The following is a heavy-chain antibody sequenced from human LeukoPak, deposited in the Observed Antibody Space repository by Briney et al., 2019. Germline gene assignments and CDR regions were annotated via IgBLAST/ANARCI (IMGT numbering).Heavy chain of an antibody. Sequence: GASVKVSCKTSGYPFTNYEINWVRQAAGQGLEWMGWVHPDTGYADYAQKFQGRVTMTSDTSISTAYMELSSLRSDDTAVYFCARGPRNDPWGQGTLVTVSS. CDR2: VHPDTGYA. D-gene: IGHD1-14*01. J-gene: IGHJ5*02. CDR3: ARGPRNDP. V-gene: IGHV1-8*01. CDR1: GYPFTNYE.